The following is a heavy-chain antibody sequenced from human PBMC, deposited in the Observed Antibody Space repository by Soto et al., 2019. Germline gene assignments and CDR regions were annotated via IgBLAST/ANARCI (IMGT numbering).Heavy chain of an antibody. D-gene: IGHD3-10*01. CDR3: ARPSMVPVDYFDF. V-gene: IGHV4-59*02. J-gene: IGHJ4*02. CDR1: RYSVEKHS. CDR2: IYDSGST. Sequence: PETQSHTSSVSRYSVEKHSATLLRPSPGKGLEWIGNIYDSGSTNYSPALKSRVSMSVDTSKNLFSLKMNSVTAADPAVYYCARPSMVPVDYFDFWGQGTAVHLSS.